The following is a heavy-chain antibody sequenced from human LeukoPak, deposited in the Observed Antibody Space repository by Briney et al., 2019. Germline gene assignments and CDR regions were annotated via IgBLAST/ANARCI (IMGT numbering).Heavy chain of an antibody. J-gene: IGHJ4*02. CDR2: IYTTGMT. CDR3: ARAGYTISSYRFDY. V-gene: IGHV4-4*07. CDR1: GGSINSYW. D-gene: IGHD3-16*02. Sequence: SETLSLTCSVSGGSINSYWWSWIRQPAGKGLEFIGRIYTTGMTNYNPSLKSRVSMSVDTSKNQFSLELRSVTAADTAVYFCARAGYTISSYRFDYWGQGALVTVSS.